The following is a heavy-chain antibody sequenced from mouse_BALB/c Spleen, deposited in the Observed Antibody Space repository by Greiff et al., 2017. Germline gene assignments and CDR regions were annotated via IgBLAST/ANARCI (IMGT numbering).Heavy chain of an antibody. CDR1: GFSLTSYG. V-gene: IGHV2-9*02. CDR2: IWAGGST. CDR3: ASYYRYDGGAMDY. D-gene: IGHD2-14*01. J-gene: IGHJ4*01. Sequence: VQLKESGPGLVAPSQSLSITCTVSGFSLTSYGVHWVRQPPGKGLEWLGVIWAGGSTNYNSALMSRLSISKDNSKSQVFLKMNSLQTDDTAMYYCASYYRYDGGAMDYWGQGTSVTVSS.